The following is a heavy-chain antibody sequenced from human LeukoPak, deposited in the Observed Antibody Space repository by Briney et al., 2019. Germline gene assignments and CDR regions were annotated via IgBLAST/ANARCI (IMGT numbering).Heavy chain of an antibody. J-gene: IGHJ4*02. Sequence: ASVKVSCKTSGGSFSSNAINWVRQAPGQGLEWMGRIIPILGLRNYAQKFQDRVTITADKSTSTVHMDVTSLSSEETAVYFCARGRGSRTGSNGDYLGYWGEGTLVTVSS. CDR3: ARGRGSRTGSNGDYLGY. D-gene: IGHD1-26*01. V-gene: IGHV1-69*04. CDR2: IIPILGLR. CDR1: GGSFSSNA.